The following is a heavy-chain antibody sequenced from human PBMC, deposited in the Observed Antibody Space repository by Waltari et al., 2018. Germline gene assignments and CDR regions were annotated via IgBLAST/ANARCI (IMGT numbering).Heavy chain of an antibody. CDR3: ARGGYSGYEPRRWFDS. CDR2: INYSGST. Sequence: QVQLQQWGPGLLKPSDTLSLTFVVDGGSFSGYYCSWIRQPPEKGLECIGEINYSGSTQYNPSLKRRVTISRDTSKNQFSLNLRSVTAADMVVYYCARGGYSGYEPRRWFDSWGQGTLVTVAS. V-gene: IGHV4-34*01. CDR1: GGSFSGYY. D-gene: IGHD5-12*01. J-gene: IGHJ5*01.